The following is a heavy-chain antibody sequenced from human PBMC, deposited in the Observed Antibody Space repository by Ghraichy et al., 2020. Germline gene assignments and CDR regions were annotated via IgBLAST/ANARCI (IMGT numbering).Heavy chain of an antibody. D-gene: IGHD6-19*01. V-gene: IGHV3-23*01. CDR3: AKLSQQWPGGNFDY. CDR1: GFTFSSYA. Sequence: GGSLRLSCAASGFTFSSYAMSWVRQAPGKGLEWVSAISGSGGSTYYADSMKGRFTISRDNSKNTLYLQMNSLRAEDTAVYYCAKLSQQWPGGNFDYWGQGTLVTVSS. J-gene: IGHJ4*02. CDR2: ISGSGGST.